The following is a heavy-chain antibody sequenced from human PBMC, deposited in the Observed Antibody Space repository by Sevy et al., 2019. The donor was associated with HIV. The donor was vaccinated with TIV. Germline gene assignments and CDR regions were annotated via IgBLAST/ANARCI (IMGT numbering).Heavy chain of an antibody. Sequence: GGSLRLSCAASGFTFSSYAMHWVRQAPGKGLEWVAVISCDGSNKCYSDSVKGRFTISRDNSKNTLYLQMNSLRAEDTTVYYCARPSYSYDYYYGLDVWGQGTTVTVSS. D-gene: IGHD1-26*01. CDR1: GFTFSSYA. CDR2: ISCDGSNK. J-gene: IGHJ6*02. CDR3: ARPSYSYDYYYGLDV. V-gene: IGHV3-30*04.